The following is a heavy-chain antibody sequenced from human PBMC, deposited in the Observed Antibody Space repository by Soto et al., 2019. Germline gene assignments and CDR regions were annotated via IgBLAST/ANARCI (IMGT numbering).Heavy chain of an antibody. CDR3: ARFYGSSAS. D-gene: IGHD6-6*01. Sequence: QVPLVQSGAEVKKPWASVKVSCKASGYTFSSYAIHWVRQAPGQGLEWMGWINAGNGNSEYSQKFQGRVTITRDTSASTVYLELSSLRLEDTGVFFCARFYGSSASWGQGSLLTVSS. J-gene: IGHJ4*02. V-gene: IGHV1-3*01. CDR2: INAGNGNS. CDR1: GYTFSSYA.